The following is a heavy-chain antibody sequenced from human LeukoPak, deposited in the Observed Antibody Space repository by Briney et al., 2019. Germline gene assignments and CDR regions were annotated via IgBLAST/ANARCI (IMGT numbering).Heavy chain of an antibody. V-gene: IGHV3-21*01. J-gene: IGHJ4*02. Sequence: GGSLRLSCAASGFTFSSYSMNWVRQAPGKGLEWVSSISSSSIYIYYADSVKGRFTISRDNAKNSLYLQMNSLRAEDTAVYYCAGDSSGYETPAFDYWGQGTLVTVSS. CDR2: ISSSSIYI. CDR3: AGDSSGYETPAFDY. D-gene: IGHD3-22*01. CDR1: GFTFSSYS.